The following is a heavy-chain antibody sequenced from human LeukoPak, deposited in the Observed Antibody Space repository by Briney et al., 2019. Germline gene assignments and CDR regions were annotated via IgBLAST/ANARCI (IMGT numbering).Heavy chain of an antibody. V-gene: IGHV3-30*01. CDR3: ARDRYSTGWYQGEWYWFDP. D-gene: IGHD6-19*01. CDR2: VSPDGSDK. CDR1: GFTFSSYS. J-gene: IGHJ5*02. Sequence: GRSLRPSCAASGFTFSSYSLHWARQAPGSWLDWVALVSPDGSDKYYADSVKGRFTISRDNSKNTLYLQMNSLRAEDTAVYYCARDRYSTGWYQGEWYWFDPWGQGTLVTVSS.